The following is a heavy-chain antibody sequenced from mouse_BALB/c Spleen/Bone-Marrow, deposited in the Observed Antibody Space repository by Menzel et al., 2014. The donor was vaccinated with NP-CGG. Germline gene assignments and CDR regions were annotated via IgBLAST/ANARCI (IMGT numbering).Heavy chain of an antibody. D-gene: IGHD2-3*01. J-gene: IGHJ1*01. CDR3: ARTPIYDGYYWFFDV. CDR2: INPYNDGT. V-gene: IGHV1-14*01. CDR1: GYTFTSYV. Sequence: VQLKESGPELVKPGASVKMSCKASGYTFTSYVMHWVKQKPGQGLEWIGYINPYNDGTNYNEKFKDKAALTSDKSSSTAYMELSSLTSEDSAVYYCARTPIYDGYYWFFDVWGAGTTVTVSS.